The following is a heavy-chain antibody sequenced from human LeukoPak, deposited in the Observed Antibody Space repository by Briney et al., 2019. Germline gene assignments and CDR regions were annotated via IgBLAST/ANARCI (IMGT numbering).Heavy chain of an antibody. J-gene: IGHJ4*02. CDR3: TGARREEGYVYGADFFDS. CDR2: TKPNSGGT. D-gene: IGHD5-18*01. CDR1: AFSLNGFY. Sequence: GASVKVSCKASAFSLNGFYIHWVRQAPGQGLEWMGWTKPNSGGTNYADNFEGRVAMTRDTSTNTAFMELSKLTSDDTAVYYCTGARREEGYVYGADFFDSWGQGTLIIVS. V-gene: IGHV1-2*02.